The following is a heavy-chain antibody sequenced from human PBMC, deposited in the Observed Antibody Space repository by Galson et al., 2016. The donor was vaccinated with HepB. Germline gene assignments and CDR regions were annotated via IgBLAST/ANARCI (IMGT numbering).Heavy chain of an antibody. CDR1: GLTFSNYV. CDR3: AKDYVGGSYLLTQFDY. CDR2: ISGNGTNT. V-gene: IGHV3-23*01. D-gene: IGHD3-16*02. Sequence: SLRLSCAASGLTFSNYVMNWVRQAPGKGLEWVSAISGNGTNTYYEDSVKGRFTIPRDNSKNTLYLQMNSLRVEDTAVYYCAKDYVGGSYLLTQFDYWGQGTLVTVSS. J-gene: IGHJ4*02.